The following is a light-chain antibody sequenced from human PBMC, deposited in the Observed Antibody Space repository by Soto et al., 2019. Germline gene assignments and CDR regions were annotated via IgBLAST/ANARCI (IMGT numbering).Light chain of an antibody. CDR1: QGVNNF. V-gene: IGKV1-17*03. J-gene: IGKJ1*01. CDR3: QQHITYPGT. Sequence: DVQMTQSPSAMSASVGDRVTITCRASQGVNNFLAWFQQKPGKDPQRLIYAASSLQSGVSSRFSGSGYGTEFTLTISSLQPEDFATSYCQQHITYPGTFGQGTKVEIK. CDR2: AAS.